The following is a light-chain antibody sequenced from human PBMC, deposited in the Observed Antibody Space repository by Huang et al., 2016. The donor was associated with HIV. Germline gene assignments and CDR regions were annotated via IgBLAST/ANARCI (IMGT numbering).Light chain of an antibody. CDR1: QSINNN. J-gene: IGKJ2*01. Sequence: EVVMTQSPDTLSVSPRERATLSCRTSQSINNNLAWYQQKPGQAPRLLIYRTSTRATGVPARGSGGGSGTEFTLTISSLQSEDFGIYYCQQSSNWPPIYTFGQGTKLEI. CDR3: QQSSNWPPIYT. CDR2: RTS. V-gene: IGKV3-15*01.